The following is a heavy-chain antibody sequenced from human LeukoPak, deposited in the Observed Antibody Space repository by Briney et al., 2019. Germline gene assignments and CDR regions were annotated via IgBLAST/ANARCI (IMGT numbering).Heavy chain of an antibody. CDR3: ARDLLYSSSWYVGDAFDI. CDR2: TYYRSKWYN. Sequence: SQTLSLTCAISGDSVSSNSAAWNWIRQSPSRGLEWLGRTYYRSKWYNDYAVSVKSRITINPDTSKNQLSLQLNSVTPEDTAVYYCARDLLYSSSWYVGDAFDIWGQGTMVTVSS. CDR1: GDSVSSNSAA. V-gene: IGHV6-1*01. J-gene: IGHJ3*02. D-gene: IGHD6-13*01.